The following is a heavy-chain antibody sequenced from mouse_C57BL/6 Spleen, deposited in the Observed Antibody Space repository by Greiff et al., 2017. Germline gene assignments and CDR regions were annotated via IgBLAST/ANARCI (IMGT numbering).Heavy chain of an antibody. CDR1: GFTFSDYY. CDR2: LSNGGGST. CDR3: ARRGLAWFAY. J-gene: IGHJ3*01. V-gene: IGHV5-12*01. D-gene: IGHD6-1*01. Sequence: EVKLMESGGGLVQPVGSLKLSCAASGFTFSDYYMYWVRQTPEKRLEWVAYLSNGGGSTYYPDTVKGRFTISRDNAKNTLYLQMSRLKSEDTARYYCARRGLAWFAYWGQGTLVTVSA.